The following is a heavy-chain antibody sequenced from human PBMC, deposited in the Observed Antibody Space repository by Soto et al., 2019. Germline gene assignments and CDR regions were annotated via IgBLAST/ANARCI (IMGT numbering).Heavy chain of an antibody. D-gene: IGHD1-7*01. CDR3: TTDDWNYGLGFDY. J-gene: IGHJ4*02. Sequence: GGSLRLSCAASGFTFSNAWMNWVRQAPGKGLEWVGRIKSKTDGGTTDYAAPVKGRFTISRDDSKNTLYLQMNSLKTEDTAVYYCTTDDWNYGLGFDYWGQGTLVTVSS. CDR2: IKSKTDGGTT. V-gene: IGHV3-15*07. CDR1: GFTFSNAW.